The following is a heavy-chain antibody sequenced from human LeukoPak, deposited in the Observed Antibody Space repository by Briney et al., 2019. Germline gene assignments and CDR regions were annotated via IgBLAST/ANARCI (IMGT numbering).Heavy chain of an antibody. CDR2: ISAYNGNT. Sequence: ASVKVSCKASGYTFTSYGISWVRQARGQGLEWMGCISAYNGNTNYAQKLQGSVTMTTDPSTSTAYMELRSLRSDDTAVYYCARDQGGDHDYPDYWGQGTLVTVSS. D-gene: IGHD3-16*01. CDR3: ARDQGGDHDYPDY. V-gene: IGHV1-18*01. CDR1: GYTFTSYG. J-gene: IGHJ4*02.